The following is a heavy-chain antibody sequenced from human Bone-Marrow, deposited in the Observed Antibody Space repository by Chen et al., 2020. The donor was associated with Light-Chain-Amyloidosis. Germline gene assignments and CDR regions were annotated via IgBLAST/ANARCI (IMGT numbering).Heavy chain of an antibody. D-gene: IGHD1-7*01. CDR3: ARDGDNGNYTGGDY. CDR1: GFTVSSNY. CDR2: IYSGGST. V-gene: IGHV3-66*01. Sequence: EVQLVESGGGLVQPGGSLRLSCAASGFTVSSNYMSWVRQAPGKGLEWVSVIYSGGSTYYADSVKGRFTISRDNSKNTLYLQMNSLRAEDTAVYYCARDGDNGNYTGGDYWGQGTLVTVSS. J-gene: IGHJ4*02.